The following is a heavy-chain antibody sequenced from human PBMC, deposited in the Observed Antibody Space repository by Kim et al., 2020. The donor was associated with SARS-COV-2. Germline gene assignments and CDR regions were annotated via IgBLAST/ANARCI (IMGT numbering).Heavy chain of an antibody. CDR1: GFTFSSDS. CDR3: ARYYYDSRCYYYYYGMDV. J-gene: IGHJ6*02. Sequence: GGSLRLSCAASGFTFSSDSMNWVRQAPGKGLEWVSSISSSSSYIYYADSVKGRFTISRDNAKNTLYLQMNSLRAEDTAVYYCARYYYDSRCYYYYYGMDVWGQGTTVPVSS. CDR2: ISSSSSYI. V-gene: IGHV3-21*01. D-gene: IGHD3-22*01.